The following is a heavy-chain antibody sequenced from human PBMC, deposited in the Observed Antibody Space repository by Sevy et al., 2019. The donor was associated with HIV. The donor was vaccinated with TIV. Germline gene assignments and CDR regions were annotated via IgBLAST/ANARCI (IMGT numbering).Heavy chain of an antibody. CDR2: ISYDGSNK. D-gene: IGHD5-18*01. Sequence: GGSLRLSCAASGFTFSSYAMHWVRQAPGKGLEWVAVISYDGSNKYYADSLNGRFTIARENSKNTPYLQTNCLRAEDTGAYYCASHPVDTAMVDVYYYYGMDVWGQRTTVTVSS. CDR1: GFTFSSYA. V-gene: IGHV3-30-3*01. CDR3: ASHPVDTAMVDVYYYYGMDV. J-gene: IGHJ6*02.